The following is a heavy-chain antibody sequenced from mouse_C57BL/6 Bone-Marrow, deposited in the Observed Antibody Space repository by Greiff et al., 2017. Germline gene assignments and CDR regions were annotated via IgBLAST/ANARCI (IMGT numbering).Heavy chain of an antibody. D-gene: IGHD1-1*01. V-gene: IGHV1-82*01. CDR1: GYAFSSSW. J-gene: IGHJ1*03. CDR2: IYPGDGDT. Sequence: QVQLQQSGPELVKPGASVKISCKASGYAFSSSWLNWVKQRPGTGLEWIGRIYPGDGDTNYNGKFKGKATLTADKSSSTAYMQLSSLTSEDSAVYFCARKIYYYGYFDVWGTGTTVTVSS. CDR3: ARKIYYYGYFDV.